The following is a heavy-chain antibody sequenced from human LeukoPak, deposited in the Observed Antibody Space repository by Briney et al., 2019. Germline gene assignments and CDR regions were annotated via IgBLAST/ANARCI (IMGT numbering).Heavy chain of an antibody. Sequence: ASVKVSCKASGYTFTTHDINWVRQATGQGLEWLGWMSPNSGDTGYAQKFQGRVTMTSDSSISTAYMELSSLRSEDTAIYYCVRTPPNWGFDYWGQGTLDTVSS. CDR1: GYTFTTHD. D-gene: IGHD7-27*01. CDR2: MSPNSGDT. V-gene: IGHV1-8*01. J-gene: IGHJ4*02. CDR3: VRTPPNWGFDY.